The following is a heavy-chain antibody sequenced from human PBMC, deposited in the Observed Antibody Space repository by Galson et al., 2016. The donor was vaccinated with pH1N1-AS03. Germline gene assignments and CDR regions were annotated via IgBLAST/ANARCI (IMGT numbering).Heavy chain of an antibody. Sequence: SLRLSCAASGFSLRTYAMSWVRQPPGKGLEWVSAISADGASTFHADSVKGRFSISRDSSKNTLYLQMNSLRAEDTAIYYCVKESSVLTGYFDYWGQGILVTVSS. CDR3: VKESSVLTGYFDY. J-gene: IGHJ4*02. D-gene: IGHD4/OR15-4a*01. CDR1: GFSLRTYA. CDR2: ISADGAST. V-gene: IGHV3-23*01.